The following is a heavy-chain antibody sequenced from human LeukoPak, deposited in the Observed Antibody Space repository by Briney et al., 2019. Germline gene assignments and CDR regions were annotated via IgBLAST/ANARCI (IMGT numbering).Heavy chain of an antibody. CDR2: ISPYNENR. V-gene: IGHV1-18*01. Sequence: ASVKVSCKASGYTFIRNGISWVRQAPGQGLEWMGWISPYNENRKYLQKLQGRVTLSTDASTSTAYMELRSLTSDDTAVYYCAREESIGRYQFLHDYWGQGTLVTVSS. J-gene: IGHJ4*02. CDR3: AREESIGRYQFLHDY. CDR1: GYTFIRNG. D-gene: IGHD1-26*01.